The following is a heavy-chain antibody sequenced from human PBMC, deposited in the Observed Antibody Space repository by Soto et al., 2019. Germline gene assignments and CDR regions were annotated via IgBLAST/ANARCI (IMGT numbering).Heavy chain of an antibody. Sequence: SETLSLTCTVSGGSISSSNYYWAWIRQPPGKGLEWIASLYYGGSTYYNPSLKSRVTISGDASKNQFSLRSEDTAVYYCASSYGHYGNQYFQHWGQGTLVTVSS. CDR3: ASSYGHYGNQYFQH. D-gene: IGHD4-17*01. CDR2: LYYGGST. V-gene: IGHV4-39*01. J-gene: IGHJ1*01. CDR1: GGSISSSNYY.